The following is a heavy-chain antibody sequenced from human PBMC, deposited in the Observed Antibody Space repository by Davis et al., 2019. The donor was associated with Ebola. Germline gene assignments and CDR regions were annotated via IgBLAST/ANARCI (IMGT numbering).Heavy chain of an antibody. CDR1: GGSFSGYY. V-gene: IGHV4-34*01. Sequence: SETLSLTCAVYGGSFSGYYWSWIRQPPGKGLEWIGEINHSGSTNYNPSLKSRVTISVDTSKNQFSLKLSSVTAADTAVYYCAREAITMVQGVIITGDAFDIWGQGTMVTVSS. D-gene: IGHD3-10*01. CDR2: INHSGST. CDR3: AREAITMVQGVIITGDAFDI. J-gene: IGHJ3*02.